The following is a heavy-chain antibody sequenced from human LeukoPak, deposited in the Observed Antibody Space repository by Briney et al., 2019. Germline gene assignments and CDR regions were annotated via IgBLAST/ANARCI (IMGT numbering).Heavy chain of an antibody. CDR1: GVTLNMAW. CDR3: TPVMVEDRGF. V-gene: IGHV3-15*01. J-gene: IGHJ4*02. Sequence: GGSLRLSCAASGVTLNMAWMNWVRQAPGKGPEWVGRIKSKNDGETTDYGAPVEGRFTISRDDSKNTLYLQMNSLKTDDTAIYYCTPVMVEDRGFWGQGTLVTVSS. CDR2: IKSKNDGETT. D-gene: IGHD2-15*01.